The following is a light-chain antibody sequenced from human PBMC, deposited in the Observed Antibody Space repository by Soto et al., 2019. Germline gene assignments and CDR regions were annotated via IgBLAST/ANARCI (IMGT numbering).Light chain of an antibody. V-gene: IGKV3-20*01. CDR1: QSVSNNY. CDR3: QQYAASPRT. J-gene: IGKJ1*01. Sequence: EVVLTQSTGTLSLSPRERATLSCRASQSVSNNYLAWYQHKPGQAPRLLIYGASNRAPGIPDRLSGSGSGPAFTLTISRLEPEDCAVDYCQQYAASPRTFGQGTLVEVK. CDR2: GAS.